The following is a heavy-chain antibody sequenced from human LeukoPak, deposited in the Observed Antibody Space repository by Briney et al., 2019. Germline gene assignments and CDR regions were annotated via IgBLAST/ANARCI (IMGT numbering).Heavy chain of an antibody. Sequence: SETLSLTCTVSGGSLSSYYWSWIRQPAGKGLEWIGRIYTSGSTNYNPSLKSRVTMSVDTSKNQFSLKLSSVTAADTAVYYCARDATTGLRFLTGYYMDVWGKGTTVTVSS. CDR1: GGSLSSYY. CDR2: IYTSGST. V-gene: IGHV4-4*07. CDR3: ARDATTGLRFLTGYYMDV. D-gene: IGHD3-3*01. J-gene: IGHJ6*03.